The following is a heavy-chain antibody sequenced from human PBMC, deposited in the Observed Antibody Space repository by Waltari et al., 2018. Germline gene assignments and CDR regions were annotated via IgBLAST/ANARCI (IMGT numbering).Heavy chain of an antibody. CDR3: AREVVAAAGTGDYYYYGMDV. J-gene: IGHJ6*02. V-gene: IGHV7-4-1*02. CDR2: INTNTGNP. Sequence: QVQLVQSGSELKKPGASVKVSCKASGYTFTSYAMIWVRQAPGQGLGWMGWINTNTGNPTYAQGFTGRFVFSLDTSVSTAYLQISSLKAEDTAVYYCAREVVAAAGTGDYYYYGMDVWGQGTTVTVSS. D-gene: IGHD6-13*01. CDR1: GYTFTSYA.